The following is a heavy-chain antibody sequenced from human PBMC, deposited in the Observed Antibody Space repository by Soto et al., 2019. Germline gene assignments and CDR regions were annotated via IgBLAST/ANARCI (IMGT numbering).Heavy chain of an antibody. Sequence: QVQLVQSGAEVKKPGASVKVSCKASGYTFTSYGIIWVRQAPGQGLEWMGWMTAYTGNTNYAQKLQGRTTMTPDTSTSTAYMELRSLRSDDTAVYYCASSYSSGWTFDSWGQGTLVTVSS. J-gene: IGHJ4*02. V-gene: IGHV1-18*01. CDR1: GYTFTSYG. CDR2: MTAYTGNT. D-gene: IGHD6-19*01. CDR3: ASSYSSGWTFDS.